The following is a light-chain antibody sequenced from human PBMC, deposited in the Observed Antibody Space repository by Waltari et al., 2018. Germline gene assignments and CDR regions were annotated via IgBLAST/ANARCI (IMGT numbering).Light chain of an antibody. CDR2: DFT. Sequence: QSALTQPRSVSGSPGQSITIACAGTSSDVGGYDYVSWYQKYPGKAPTLFIYDFTTRPSGVPDRFSGSKSANTASLTISGLQAEDEADYYCCSYAGSYIYVFGSGTKVTVL. V-gene: IGLV2-11*01. CDR3: CSYAGSYIYV. CDR1: SSDVGGYDY. J-gene: IGLJ1*01.